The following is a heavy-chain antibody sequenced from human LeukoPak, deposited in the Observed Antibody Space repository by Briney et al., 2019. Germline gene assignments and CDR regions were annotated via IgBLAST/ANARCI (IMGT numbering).Heavy chain of an antibody. CDR2: IFTSGIA. Sequence: PSETLSLTCTVSGGSIGIYYWNWIRQPAGKGLEWIGRIFTSGIANYNPSLKSRVTMSVGTSKNQFSLNLSSVTAADTAVYYCARGADVLRYFDWLLYYWGQGTLVTVSS. J-gene: IGHJ4*02. V-gene: IGHV4-4*07. CDR3: ARGADVLRYFDWLLYY. D-gene: IGHD3-9*01. CDR1: GGSIGIYY.